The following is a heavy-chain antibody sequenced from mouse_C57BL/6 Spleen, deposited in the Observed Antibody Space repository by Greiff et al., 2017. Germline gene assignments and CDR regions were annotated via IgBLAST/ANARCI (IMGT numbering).Heavy chain of an antibody. D-gene: IGHD2-10*01. J-gene: IGHJ4*01. CDR2: INPSTGGT. CDR1: GYSFTGYY. Sequence: EVKLQESGPELVKPGASVKISCKASGYSFTGYYMNWVKQSPEKSLEWIGEINPSTGGTTYNQKFKAKATLTVDKSSSTAYMQLKSLTSEDSAVYYCARKILLDYYAMDYWGQGTSVTVSS. CDR3: ARKILLDYYAMDY. V-gene: IGHV1-42*01.